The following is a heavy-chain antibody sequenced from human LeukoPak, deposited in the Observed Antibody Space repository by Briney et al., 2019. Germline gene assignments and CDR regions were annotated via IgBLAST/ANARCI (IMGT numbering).Heavy chain of an antibody. CDR2: INPNSGGT. CDR1: GYTFTGYY. J-gene: IGHJ4*02. V-gene: IGHV1-2*06. CDR3: ARGMDFESRDSSGYYKDY. D-gene: IGHD3-22*01. Sequence: ASVKVSCKASGYTFTGYYMQWVRQAPGQGLEWMGRINPNSGGTNYAQKFQGRVTMTRDTSISTAYMELSRLRSDDTAVYYCARGMDFESRDSSGYYKDYWGQGTLVTVSS.